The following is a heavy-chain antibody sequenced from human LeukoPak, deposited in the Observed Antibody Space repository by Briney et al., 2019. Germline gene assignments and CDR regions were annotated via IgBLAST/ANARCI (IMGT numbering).Heavy chain of an antibody. D-gene: IGHD3-22*01. V-gene: IGHV4-59*01. Sequence: SETLSLTCTVSGGSISSYYWSWIRQPPGKGLEWIGYIYYSGSTNYNPSLKSRVTISVDTSKNQFSLKLSSVTAADTAVCYCARGPIYDSSGYYYWEYFQHWGQGTLVTVSS. CDR1: GGSISSYY. CDR2: IYYSGST. CDR3: ARGPIYDSSGYYYWEYFQH. J-gene: IGHJ1*01.